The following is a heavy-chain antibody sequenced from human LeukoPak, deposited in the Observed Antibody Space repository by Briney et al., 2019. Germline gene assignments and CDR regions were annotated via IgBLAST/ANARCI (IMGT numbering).Heavy chain of an antibody. J-gene: IGHJ4*02. Sequence: GGSLRLSCAVSGFTFSNYWMHWVRQAPGKGLVWVSRINGDGSSTTYAASVKGRFTISRDNAKNTLYLQMNSLRAEDTAVYYCARGWDFGLSAAIPFDYWGQGTLVTVSS. CDR3: ARGWDFGLSAAIPFDY. V-gene: IGHV3-74*01. CDR1: GFTFSNYW. D-gene: IGHD2-2*01. CDR2: INGDGSST.